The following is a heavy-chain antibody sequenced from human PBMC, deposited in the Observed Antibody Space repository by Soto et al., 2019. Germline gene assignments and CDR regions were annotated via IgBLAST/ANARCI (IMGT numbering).Heavy chain of an antibody. D-gene: IGHD1-26*01. Sequence: GGSLRLSCAASGFTFSSYAMSWVRQAPGKGLEWVSAISGSGGSTYYADSVKGRFTISRDNSKNTLYLQMNSLRAEDTAVYYCAKGSFCGSYGATAHYYGMDVWGQGTTVTVSS. V-gene: IGHV3-23*01. CDR2: ISGSGGST. CDR1: GFTFSSYA. J-gene: IGHJ6*02. CDR3: AKGSFCGSYGATAHYYGMDV.